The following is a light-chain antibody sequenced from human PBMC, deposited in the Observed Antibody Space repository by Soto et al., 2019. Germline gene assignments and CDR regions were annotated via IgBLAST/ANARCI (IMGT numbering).Light chain of an antibody. Sequence: DIQMTQSPASLSASLGDRVTITCRASQSISNFLNWYQQKPGKVPKLLIYAASSLQSGVPSRFSGSGSGTDFTLTINSLQPEDFATYFCQQTYSTPWTFGLGAKVEIK. J-gene: IGKJ1*01. V-gene: IGKV1-39*01. CDR3: QQTYSTPWT. CDR2: AAS. CDR1: QSISNF.